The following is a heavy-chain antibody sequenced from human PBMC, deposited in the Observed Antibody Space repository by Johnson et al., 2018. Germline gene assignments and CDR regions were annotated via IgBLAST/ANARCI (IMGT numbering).Heavy chain of an antibody. CDR1: GFTFSDYA. D-gene: IGHD1-26*01. J-gene: IGHJ4*02. Sequence: VQLVESGGGLVQPGGSLRLSCAASGFTFSDYAMSWVRQAPGKGLEWVSAISGSGSRTSYSADVKGRFTISRDNSKNTLYLQMNSLRAENTAVYYCAKSTSGTHYWVEGYWGQGTLVTVSS. CDR3: AKSTSGTHYWVEGY. CDR2: ISGSGSRT. V-gene: IGHV3-23*04.